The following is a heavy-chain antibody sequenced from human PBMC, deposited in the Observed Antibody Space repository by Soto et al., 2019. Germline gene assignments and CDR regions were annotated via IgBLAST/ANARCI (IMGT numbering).Heavy chain of an antibody. CDR3: AKDPRNWNNFLPYLFGMDV. D-gene: IGHD1-1*01. J-gene: IGHJ6*02. Sequence: QVQLVESGGGVVQPGRSLRLSCAASGFTFSSYGMHWVRQAPGKGLEWVAVISYDGSNKYYADSVKGRFTISRDNSKKTVYLQMNRLRAEDTAVYYCAKDPRNWNNFLPYLFGMDVWGQGTTVTVSS. V-gene: IGHV3-30*18. CDR1: GFTFSSYG. CDR2: ISYDGSNK.